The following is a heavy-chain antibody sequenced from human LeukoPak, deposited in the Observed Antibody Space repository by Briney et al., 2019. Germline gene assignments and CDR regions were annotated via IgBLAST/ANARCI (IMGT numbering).Heavy chain of an antibody. V-gene: IGHV3-23*01. Sequence: GGSLRLSCAASGFTFSSYVMSWVRQAPGKGLEWVSAISRGGGTTYYADSVKGRFTISRDNSKNTLYLQMTSLRAEDTAVYYCARDRSSGWYVYDYWGQGTLVTVSS. CDR3: ARDRSSGWYVYDY. J-gene: IGHJ4*02. CDR2: ISRGGGTT. CDR1: GFTFSSYV. D-gene: IGHD6-19*01.